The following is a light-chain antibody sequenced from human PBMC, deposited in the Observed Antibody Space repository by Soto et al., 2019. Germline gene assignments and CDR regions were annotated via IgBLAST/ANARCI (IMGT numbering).Light chain of an antibody. CDR3: SSYTSSSTFYV. J-gene: IGLJ1*01. CDR2: EVS. CDR1: SSDVGGYDY. V-gene: IGLV2-14*01. Sequence: QSALTQPPSASGSPGQPVTISCTGTSSDVGGYDYVSWYQQHPGKAPKLMIYEVSNRPSGVSNRFSGSKSGNTASLTISGLQAEDEADYYCSSYTSSSTFYVFGTGTQLTVL.